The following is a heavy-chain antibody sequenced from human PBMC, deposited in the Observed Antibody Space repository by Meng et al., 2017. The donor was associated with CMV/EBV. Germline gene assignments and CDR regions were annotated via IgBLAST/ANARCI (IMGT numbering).Heavy chain of an antibody. V-gene: IGHV1-2*02. CDR1: GYTFTGYY. J-gene: IGHJ4*02. CDR3: ARGAGMGSDWYWDDY. CDR2: INPNSGGT. Sequence: ASVKVSCKASGYTFTGYYMHWVRQAPGQGLEWMGWINPNSGGTNYAQKFQGRVTMTRDTSISTAYMELSRLRSDDTAVYYCARGAGMGSDWYWDDYWGQGTLVTVSS. D-gene: IGHD6-19*01.